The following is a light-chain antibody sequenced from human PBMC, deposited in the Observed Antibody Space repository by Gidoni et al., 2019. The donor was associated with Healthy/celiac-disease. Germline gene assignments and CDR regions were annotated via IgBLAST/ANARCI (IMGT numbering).Light chain of an antibody. J-gene: IGKJ4*01. CDR3: QQYGRSRLT. CDR1: QSVSSSY. V-gene: IGKV3-20*01. Sequence: EIVLTQSPGTLSLSPGERSTSSCRASQSVSSSYLAWYQQKPVQAPRLLIYGASSRATGIPDRVSGSGSGTDFTLTISRLEPEDFAVYYCQQYGRSRLTFGGGTKVEIK. CDR2: GAS.